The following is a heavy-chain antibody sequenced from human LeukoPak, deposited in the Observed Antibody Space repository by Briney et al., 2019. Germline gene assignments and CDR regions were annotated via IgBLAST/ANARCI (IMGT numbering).Heavy chain of an antibody. D-gene: IGHD4-17*01. CDR1: GGSISHYY. CDR3: AREDPQTTVPEGMDV. CDR2: IYYSGTT. V-gene: IGHV4-59*01. J-gene: IGHJ6*02. Sequence: SETLSLTCTVSGGSISHYYWSWIRQSPGKGLEWIGYIYYSGTTNYNPSLKSRVTISVNTSRNQFSLQLRSVTAADTAVYYCAREDPQTTVPEGMDVWGQGTTVIVSS.